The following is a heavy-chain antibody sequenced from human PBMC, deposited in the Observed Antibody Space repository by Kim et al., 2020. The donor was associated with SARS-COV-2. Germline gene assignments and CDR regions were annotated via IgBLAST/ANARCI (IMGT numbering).Heavy chain of an antibody. J-gene: IGHJ4*02. CDR2: IYYSGST. V-gene: IGHV4-59*01. Sequence: SETLSLTCTVSGGSISSYYWSWIRQPPGKGLEWIGYIYYSGSTNYNPSLKSRVTISVDTSKNQFSLKLSSVTAADTAVYYCARSGSGVDYWGQGTLVTVSS. D-gene: IGHD3-10*01. CDR3: ARSGSGVDY. CDR1: GGSISSYY.